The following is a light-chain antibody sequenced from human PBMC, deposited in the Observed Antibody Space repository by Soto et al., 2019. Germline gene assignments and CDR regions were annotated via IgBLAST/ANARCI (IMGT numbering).Light chain of an antibody. Sequence: SPSYLSTSEGDRITITSLASHGIRYALGWYQQNGGSAPKRLIGGSSILNNRVASLFGGRSSGKEFPLTISMLQAEDVVTYCRLEYNCHPLTFGQGSKVDIK. CDR3: LEYNCHPLT. CDR2: GSS. V-gene: IGKV1-17*01. CDR1: HGIRYA. J-gene: IGKJ1*01.